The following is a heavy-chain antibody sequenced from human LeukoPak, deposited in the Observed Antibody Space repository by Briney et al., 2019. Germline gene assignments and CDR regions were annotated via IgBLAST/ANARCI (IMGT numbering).Heavy chain of an antibody. D-gene: IGHD2-2*01. CDR3: ARGRPCSSTSCYDHYYYYYMDV. CDR1: GGSFSGYY. V-gene: IGHV4-34*01. J-gene: IGHJ6*03. Sequence: PSETLSLTCAVYGGSFSGYYWSWIRQPPGKGLEWIGEINHSGSTNYNPSLKSRVTISVDTSKNQFSLKLSSVTAADTAVYYCARGRPCSSTSCYDHYYYYYMDVWGKGTTVTVSS. CDR2: INHSGST.